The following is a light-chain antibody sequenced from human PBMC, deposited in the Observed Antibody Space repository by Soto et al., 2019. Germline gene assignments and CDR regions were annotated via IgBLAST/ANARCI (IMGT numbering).Light chain of an antibody. V-gene: IGLV2-8*01. CDR1: SNDIGAYNY. CDR2: EVF. CDR3: SSYAGRETGV. Sequence: QSGLTQHPSAAGSPGHSVTISSTGASNDIGAYNYVSWYQQHPGKAPKLLIYEVFRRPSGVPDRFSGSRSGNTASLTVSGLPPEDEADYYCSSYAGRETGVFGTGTKVTVL. J-gene: IGLJ1*01.